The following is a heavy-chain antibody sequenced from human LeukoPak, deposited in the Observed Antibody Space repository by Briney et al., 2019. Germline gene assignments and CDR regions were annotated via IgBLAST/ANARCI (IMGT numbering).Heavy chain of an antibody. CDR1: GGSISSSSYY. D-gene: IGHD4-17*01. CDR3: ARDAPRYGDYVLGAFDI. CDR2: IYYSGST. J-gene: IGHJ3*02. V-gene: IGHV4-61*01. Sequence: SETLSLTCTVSGGSISSSSYYWSWIRQPPGKGLEWIGYIYYSGSTNYNPSLKSRVTISVDTSKNQFSLKLSSVTAADTAVYYCARDAPRYGDYVLGAFDIWGQGTMVTVSS.